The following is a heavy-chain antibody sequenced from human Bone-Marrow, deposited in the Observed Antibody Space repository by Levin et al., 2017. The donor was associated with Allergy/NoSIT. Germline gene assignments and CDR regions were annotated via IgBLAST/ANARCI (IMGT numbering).Heavy chain of an antibody. CDR1: GGSISSYY. J-gene: IGHJ2*01. CDR3: ARDSYGDYFHWYFDL. D-gene: IGHD4-17*01. Sequence: SETLSLTCTVSGGSISSYYWSWIRQPPGKGLEWIGYIYYSGSTNYNPSLKSRVTISVDTSKNQFSLKLSSVTAADTAVYYCARDSYGDYFHWYFDLWGRGTLVTVSS. V-gene: IGHV4-59*01. CDR2: IYYSGST.